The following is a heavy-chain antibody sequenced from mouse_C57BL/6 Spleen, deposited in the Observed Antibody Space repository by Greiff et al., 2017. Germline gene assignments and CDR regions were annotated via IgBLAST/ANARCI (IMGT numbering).Heavy chain of an antibody. V-gene: IGHV5-4*03. D-gene: IGHD1-1*01. CDR1: GFTFSRYA. J-gene: IGHJ4*01. CDR2: ISDGGSYT. CDR3: ARGDYGSRDAMDY. Sequence: EVMLVESGGGLVKPGGSLKLSCAASGFTFSRYAMSWVRQTPEKRLEWVATISDGGSYTYYPANVKGRFTISRDNAKNNLYLQMSHLKSEDTAMYYCARGDYGSRDAMDYWGQGTSVTVSS.